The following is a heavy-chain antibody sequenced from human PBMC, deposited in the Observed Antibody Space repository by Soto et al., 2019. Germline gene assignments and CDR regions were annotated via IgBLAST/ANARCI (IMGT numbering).Heavy chain of an antibody. V-gene: IGHV3-30-3*01. D-gene: IGHD6-13*01. CDR1: GFTFSSYA. CDR3: ASPPQQLVQGY. CDR2: ISYDGSNK. Sequence: QVQLVESGGGVVQPGRSLRLSCAASGFTFSSYAMHWVRQAPGKGLEWVAVISYDGSNKYYADSMKGRFTISRDNSKNTLYLQMNSLRAEDTAVYYCASPPQQLVQGYWGQGTLVTVSS. J-gene: IGHJ4*02.